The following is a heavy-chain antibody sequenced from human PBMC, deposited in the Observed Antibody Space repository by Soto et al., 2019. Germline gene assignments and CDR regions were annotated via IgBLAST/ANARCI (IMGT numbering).Heavy chain of an antibody. D-gene: IGHD1-26*01. V-gene: IGHV3-72*01. J-gene: IGHJ1*01. CDR3: TKAYSGDYSCICY. CDR2: TKNKANSYPT. CDR1: GFTFRDHY. Sequence: EVQLVESGGGLVQPGGSLRLSCEASGFTFRDHYMDWVRQAPGKGLEWVGRTKNKANSYPTDYAASVKGRFSISRDDSKDSLYLQMYSLRTEDTAVYFCTKAYSGDYSCICYWGQGTLVTVCS.